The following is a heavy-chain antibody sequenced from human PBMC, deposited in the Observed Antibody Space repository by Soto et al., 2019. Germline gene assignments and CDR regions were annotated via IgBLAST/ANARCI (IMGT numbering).Heavy chain of an antibody. D-gene: IGHD5-18*01. CDR3: ARGMARAKTGY. CDR2: VSHTEGT. Sequence: SETLSLTCAVYSGSLNGDYWSWIRQPPGKGLEWIGEVSHTEGTRYSSSLKSRVTISVDTSNNQFSLTLTSLTAADTAVYYCARGMARAKTGYWGRGTLVTVSS. CDR1: SGSLNGDY. V-gene: IGHV4-34*01. J-gene: IGHJ4*02.